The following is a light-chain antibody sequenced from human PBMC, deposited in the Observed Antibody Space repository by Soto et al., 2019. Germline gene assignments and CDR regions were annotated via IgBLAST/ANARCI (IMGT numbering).Light chain of an antibody. V-gene: IGLV1-51*01. CDR3: GTWDSSLSARVV. CDR2: DNN. CDR1: SSNIGNNY. Sequence: QAVLTQPPSVSAAPGQTVTISCSGSSSNIGNNYVSWYQQLPGTAPKLLIYDNNKRPSGIPDRFSGSKSGTSATLGITGLQTGDEADYYCGTWDSSLSARVVFGGGTKLT. J-gene: IGLJ2*01.